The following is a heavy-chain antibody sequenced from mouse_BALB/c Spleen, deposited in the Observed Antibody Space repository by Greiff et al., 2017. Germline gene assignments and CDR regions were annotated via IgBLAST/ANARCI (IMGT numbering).Heavy chain of an antibody. CDR3: ARHDDGYNYFDY. Sequence: EVMLVESGPGLVKPSQSLSLTCTVTGYSITSDYAWNWIRQFPGNKLEWMGYISYSGSTSYNPSLKSRISITRDTSKNQFFLQLNSVTTEDTATYYCARHDDGYNYFDYWGQGTTLTVSS. D-gene: IGHD2-3*01. V-gene: IGHV3-2*02. CDR2: ISYSGST. J-gene: IGHJ2*01. CDR1: GYSITSDYA.